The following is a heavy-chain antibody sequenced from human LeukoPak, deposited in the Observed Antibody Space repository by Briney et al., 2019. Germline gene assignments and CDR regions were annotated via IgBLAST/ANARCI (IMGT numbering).Heavy chain of an antibody. D-gene: IGHD1-26*01. Sequence: GGSLRLSCAASGFSLSNYGVNWVRQAPGKGLEWVSGLTGSSGTAYYAGSVKGRFTISRDDSKNTLYLQMSSLRVDDTAIYYCAKSGASPLYHMDVWGEGATVTVSS. CDR3: AKSGASPLYHMDV. J-gene: IGHJ6*03. CDR1: GFSLSNYG. CDR2: LTGSSGTA. V-gene: IGHV3-23*01.